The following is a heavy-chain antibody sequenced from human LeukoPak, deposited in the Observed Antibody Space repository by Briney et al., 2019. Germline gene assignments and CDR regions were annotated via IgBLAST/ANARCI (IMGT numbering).Heavy chain of an antibody. CDR3: ARSIRSYCGGDCYWEMFDY. V-gene: IGHV1-69*13. Sequence: GASVKVSCKASGYTFTSYAISWVRQAPGQGLEWMGGIIPIFGTANYAQKFQGRVTITADESTSTAYMELSSLRFEDTAVYYCARSIRSYCGGDCYWEMFDYWGQGTLVTVSS. D-gene: IGHD2-21*02. CDR2: IIPIFGTA. J-gene: IGHJ4*02. CDR1: GYTFTSYA.